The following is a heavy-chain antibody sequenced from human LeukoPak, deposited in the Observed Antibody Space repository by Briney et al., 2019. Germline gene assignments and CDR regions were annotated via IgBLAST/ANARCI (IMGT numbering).Heavy chain of an antibody. CDR1: GGSIISSSYY. D-gene: IGHD1/OR15-1a*01. CDR2: IYYTGST. V-gene: IGHV4-39*01. CDR3: ARHNHVWKTTALDY. J-gene: IGHJ4*02. Sequence: SETLSLTCTVSGGSIISSSYYWGWIRQPPGKGLEWIGSIYYTGSTYYNPSLRSRVTVSVDTSKNQFSLKLSSVTAADTAIYYCARHNHVWKTTALDYWGQGTLVTVSS.